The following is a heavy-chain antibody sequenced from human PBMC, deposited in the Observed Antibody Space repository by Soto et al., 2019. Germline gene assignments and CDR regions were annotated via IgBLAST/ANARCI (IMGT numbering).Heavy chain of an antibody. CDR1: GGSISSGGYS. CDR2: IYHSGST. J-gene: IGHJ4*02. CDR3: ARVWGSSSPIFDY. V-gene: IGHV4-30-2*01. Sequence: QLQLQESGSGLVKPSQTLSLTCAVSGGSISSGGYSWSWIRQPPGKGPEWIGYIYHSGSTYYNPSIKSRITITVDRSNNQFSLKLTSVTAADTAVYYCARVWGSSSPIFDYWGQGTLVTVSS. D-gene: IGHD6-6*01.